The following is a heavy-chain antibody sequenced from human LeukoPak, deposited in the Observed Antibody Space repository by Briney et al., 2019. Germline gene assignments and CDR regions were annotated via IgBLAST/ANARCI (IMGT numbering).Heavy chain of an antibody. V-gene: IGHV1-69*05. Sequence: SVKVSCKASGGTFSSYAISWVRQAPGQGLEWMGGIIPIFGTANYAQKFQGRVTITTDESTSTAYMELSSLRSEDTAVYYCARSVAAAGTLLNAFDIWGQGTMVTVSS. CDR3: ARSVAAAGTLLNAFDI. CDR2: IIPIFGTA. CDR1: GGTFSSYA. D-gene: IGHD6-13*01. J-gene: IGHJ3*02.